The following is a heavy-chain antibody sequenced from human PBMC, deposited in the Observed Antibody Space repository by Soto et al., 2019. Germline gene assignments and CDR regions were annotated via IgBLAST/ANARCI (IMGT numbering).Heavy chain of an antibody. D-gene: IGHD3-3*01. Sequence: SETLSLTCDVYGGSFSSYYWSWIRQPPGKGLEWIGEINHSGSTNYNPSLKSRVTISVDTSKNQFSLKLSSVTAADTAVYYCVRGRRCGVLISFYYYMDVWGKGTTVTVSS. CDR3: VRGRRCGVLISFYYYMDV. V-gene: IGHV4-34*01. J-gene: IGHJ6*03. CDR1: GGSFSSYY. CDR2: INHSGST.